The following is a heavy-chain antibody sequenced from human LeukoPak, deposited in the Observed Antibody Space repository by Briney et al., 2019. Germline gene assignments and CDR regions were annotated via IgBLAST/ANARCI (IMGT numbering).Heavy chain of an antibody. CDR3: ARAIRWFDP. CDR1: GGSFSGYY. J-gene: IGHJ5*02. V-gene: IGHV4-34*01. Sequence: TPSETLSLTCAVYGGSFSGYYWSWIRQPPGKGLEWIGEINHSGSTNYNPSLKSRVTISVDTSKNQFSLKLSSVTAADTAVYYCARAIRWFDPWGQGTLVTVSS. CDR2: INHSGST.